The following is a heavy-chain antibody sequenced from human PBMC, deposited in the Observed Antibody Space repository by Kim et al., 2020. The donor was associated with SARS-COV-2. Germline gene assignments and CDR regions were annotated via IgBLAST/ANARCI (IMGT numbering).Heavy chain of an antibody. V-gene: IGHV3-23*01. D-gene: IGHD3-10*01. CDR2: ISGSGGST. J-gene: IGHJ4*02. CDR3: AKAPLLWFGEGEFDY. Sequence: GGSLRLSCAASGFTFSSYAMSWVRQAPGKGLEWVSAISGSGGSTYYADSVKGRFTISRDNSKNTLYLQMNSLRAEDTAVYYCAKAPLLWFGEGEFDYWGQGTLVTVSS. CDR1: GFTFSSYA.